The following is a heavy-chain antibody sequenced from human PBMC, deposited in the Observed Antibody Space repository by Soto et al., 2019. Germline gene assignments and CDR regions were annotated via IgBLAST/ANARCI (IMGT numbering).Heavy chain of an antibody. CDR2: ISSSSSYI. V-gene: IGHV3-21*01. Sequence: PGGSLRLSCAASGFTFSSYSMNWVRQAPGKGLEWVSSISSSSSYIYYADSVKGRFTISRDNAKNSLYLQMNSLRAEDTAVYYCAIVFHCYGDYRDLHSFPTRRSSDL. CDR3: AIVFHCYGDYRDLHSFPTRRSSDL. J-gene: IGHJ2*01. CDR1: GFTFSSYS. D-gene: IGHD4-17*01.